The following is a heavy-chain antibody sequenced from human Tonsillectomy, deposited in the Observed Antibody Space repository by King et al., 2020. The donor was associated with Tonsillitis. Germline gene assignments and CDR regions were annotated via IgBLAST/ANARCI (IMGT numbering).Heavy chain of an antibody. V-gene: IGHV3-15*01. CDR3: CTMGVVGAKYYFDY. Sequence: VQLVESGGGLVNPGGSLRLSCAASGFNFNNAWMSWLRQAPGKGLEWIGRSKRKADGGTIDYAAHVKGRFTISRDDSISTLYLEMSSLKTEDTAVYFCCTMGVVGAKYYFDYWGQGTVVAVSS. CDR1: GFNFNNAW. J-gene: IGHJ4*02. CDR2: SKRKADGGTI. D-gene: IGHD1-26*01.